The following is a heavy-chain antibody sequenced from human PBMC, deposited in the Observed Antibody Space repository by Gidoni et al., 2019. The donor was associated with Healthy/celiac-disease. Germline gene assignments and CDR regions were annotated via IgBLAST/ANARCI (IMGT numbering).Heavy chain of an antibody. CDR1: GYSISSGYY. J-gene: IGHJ4*02. Sequence: QVQLQESGPGLVKPSETLSLTCAVSGYSISSGYYWGWIRQPPGKGLEWIGSIYQSGSTYYNPSLKSRVTISVDTSKNQFSLKLSSVTAADTAVYYCAGHIVGANYGDYWGQGTLVTVSS. CDR3: AGHIVGANYGDY. CDR2: IYQSGST. D-gene: IGHD1-26*01. V-gene: IGHV4-38-2*01.